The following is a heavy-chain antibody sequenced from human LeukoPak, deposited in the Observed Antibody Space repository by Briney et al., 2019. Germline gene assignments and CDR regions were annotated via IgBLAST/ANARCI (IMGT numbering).Heavy chain of an antibody. J-gene: IGHJ4*02. Sequence: GGSLRLSCAASGFTFSSYAMSWVRQAPGKGLEWVSGISASGGSTYYADSVKGRFTISRDNFKNTLYLQMNSLRAEDTAVYYCAERTGSYSGYWGQGTLVTVSS. CDR3: AERTGSYSGY. CDR1: GFTFSSYA. D-gene: IGHD1-26*01. CDR2: ISASGGST. V-gene: IGHV3-23*01.